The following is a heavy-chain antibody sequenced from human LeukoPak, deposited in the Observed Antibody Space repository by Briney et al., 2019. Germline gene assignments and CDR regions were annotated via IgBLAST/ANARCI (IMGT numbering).Heavy chain of an antibody. Sequence: KPSETLSLTCIVSGGSISVTNYYWGWIRQPPGKGLEWIGSIYYSGNTYYNSHLRSRLTMSVDTSKNQFSLKLSSVTAADTAVYYCAREGSMTARPFVSIDYWGQGTLVTVSS. CDR2: IYYSGNT. CDR3: AREGSMTARPFVSIDY. V-gene: IGHV4-39*07. J-gene: IGHJ4*02. CDR1: GGSISVTNYY. D-gene: IGHD6-6*01.